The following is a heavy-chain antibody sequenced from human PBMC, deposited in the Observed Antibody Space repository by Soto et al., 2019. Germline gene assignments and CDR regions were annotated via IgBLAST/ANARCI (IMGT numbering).Heavy chain of an antibody. J-gene: IGHJ4*02. CDR1: GFTFSNAW. Sequence: GGSLRLSCAASGFTFSNAWSSWVRQATGKGLEWVGRIKSKTDGGTTDYAAPVKGRFTISRDDSKNTLYLQMNSLKTEDTAVYYCTTDNIYGDFELYFFDYWGQGTLVTVSS. D-gene: IGHD4-17*01. CDR3: TTDNIYGDFELYFFDY. V-gene: IGHV3-15*01. CDR2: IKSKTDGGTT.